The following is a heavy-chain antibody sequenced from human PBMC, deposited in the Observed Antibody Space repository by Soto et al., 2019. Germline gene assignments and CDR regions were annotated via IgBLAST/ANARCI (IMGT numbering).Heavy chain of an antibody. D-gene: IGHD6-19*01. CDR3: ARGAKGQWLVDF. CDR1: GFTFSNYW. CDR2: LNSDGSKK. V-gene: IGHV3-74*01. J-gene: IGHJ4*02. Sequence: GGSLILSCVASGFTFSNYWMPSVRQTPGEGLVWVSPLNSDGSKKDYADYVKGRLSISRDNAKNKVYMKMNSLRADDTAIYYCARGAKGQWLVDFWGQGTLVTVSS.